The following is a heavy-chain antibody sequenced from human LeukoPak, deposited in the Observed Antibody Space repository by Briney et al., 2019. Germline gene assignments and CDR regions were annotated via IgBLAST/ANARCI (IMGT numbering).Heavy chain of an antibody. CDR3: AKGRGNYDILTGATPFDY. J-gene: IGHJ4*02. V-gene: IGHV3-23*01. D-gene: IGHD3-9*01. CDR2: ISGSGGST. CDR1: GFIVRSNY. Sequence: GGSLRLSCAASGFIVRSNYMNWVRQAPGKELEWVSTISGSGGSTYYADSVKGRFTISRDNSKNTLYLQMNSLRAEDTAVYYCAKGRGNYDILTGATPFDYWGQGTLVTVSS.